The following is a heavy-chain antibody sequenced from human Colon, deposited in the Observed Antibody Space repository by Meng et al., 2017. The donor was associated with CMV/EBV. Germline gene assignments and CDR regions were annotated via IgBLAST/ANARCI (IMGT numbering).Heavy chain of an antibody. CDR1: GFSFSTYA. CDR3: ANHNQNGAYWGAGRFDP. Sequence: GESLKISCAASGFSFSTYAMGWVRQAPNKGLEWVALISAPGGSTYYAASVRGRFTVSRDNSNSTMFLQMNSLRAEDTAVHYRANHNQNGAYWGAGRFDPRGQGTLVTVSS. J-gene: IGHJ5*02. CDR2: ISAPGGST. D-gene: IGHD4-17*01. V-gene: IGHV3-23*01.